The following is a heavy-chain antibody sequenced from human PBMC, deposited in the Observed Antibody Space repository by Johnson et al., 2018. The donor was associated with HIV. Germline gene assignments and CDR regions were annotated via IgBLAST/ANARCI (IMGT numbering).Heavy chain of an antibody. CDR3: ARDLVGSPRAFDI. CDR1: GFTFDDYA. CDR2: ISWNGGST. Sequence: VQLVESGGGVVRPGGSLRLSCVGSGFTFDDYALSWVRQLPGKGLEWVSGISWNGGSTAYADSVKGRFTISRDNAKNSLYLQMHSLRVEDTASYYCARDLVGSPRAFDIWGQGTMVTISS. D-gene: IGHD2-8*02. V-gene: IGHV3-20*04. J-gene: IGHJ3*02.